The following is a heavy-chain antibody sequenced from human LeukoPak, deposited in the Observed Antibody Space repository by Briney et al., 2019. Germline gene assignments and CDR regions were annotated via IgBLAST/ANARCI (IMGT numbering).Heavy chain of an antibody. D-gene: IGHD3-10*01. J-gene: IGHJ4*02. CDR1: GYTFTSYG. CDR2: ISAYNGNT. CDR3: ARDTFGELDGY. Sequence: ASVTVSCKASGYTFTSYGISWVRQAPGQGLEWMGWISAYNGNTNYAQKLQGRVTMTTDTSTSTAYMELRSLRSDDMAVYYCARDTFGELDGYWGQGTLVTVSS. V-gene: IGHV1-18*03.